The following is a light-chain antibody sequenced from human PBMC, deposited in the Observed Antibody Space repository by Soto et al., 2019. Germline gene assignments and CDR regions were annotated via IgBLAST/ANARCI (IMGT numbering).Light chain of an antibody. CDR3: QQYNDWPPWT. CDR2: GAS. V-gene: IGKV3D-15*01. J-gene: IGKJ1*01. CDR1: QSVNSN. Sequence: EVVVTQSPATLSLSPGERASLSCRASQSVNSNLAWYQQKHGQAPRLLIYGASTRATSIPARISGTGSATEFTILISSLQSADSAVDYCQQYNDWPPWTFGHGTKVEIK.